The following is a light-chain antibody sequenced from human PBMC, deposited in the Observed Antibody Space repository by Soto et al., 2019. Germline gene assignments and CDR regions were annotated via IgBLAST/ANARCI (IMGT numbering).Light chain of an antibody. J-gene: IGKJ3*01. CDR3: QQRSNWHLT. Sequence: EIVLTQSPATLSLSPGERATLSCRASQSVSSYLAWYQQKPGQAPRLLIYDASNRATGIPARFSGSGSGTDFTLTISSLEPEDFAVSNCQQRSNWHLTLGPGTKVDIK. CDR1: QSVSSY. V-gene: IGKV3-11*01. CDR2: DAS.